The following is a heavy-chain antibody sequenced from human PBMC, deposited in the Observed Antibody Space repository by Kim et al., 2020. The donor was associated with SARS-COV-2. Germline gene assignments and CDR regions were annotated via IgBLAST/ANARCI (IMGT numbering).Heavy chain of an antibody. J-gene: IGHJ5*02. D-gene: IGHD6-13*01. CDR1: GFSFGIYA. CDR2: IGGLDGGI. V-gene: IGHV3-23*01. Sequence: GGSLRLSCAASGFSFGIYAMSWVRQAPGKGLEWVSTIGGLDGGIFHADSVKGRFTISRDNSKNTLYLQMTNLKTGDTATYYCARRPGTAAAGTAHFAPWGQGTLVTVSS. CDR3: ARRPGTAAAGTAHFAP.